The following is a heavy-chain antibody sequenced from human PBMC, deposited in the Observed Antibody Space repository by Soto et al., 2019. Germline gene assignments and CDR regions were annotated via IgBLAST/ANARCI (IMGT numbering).Heavy chain of an antibody. D-gene: IGHD4-17*01. CDR3: ARGDGTGDYPKWYDHAFDI. CDR2: ISYRGNT. J-gene: IGHJ3*02. Sequence: SETLSLTCTVSGGSISSGDYYWTWIRQPPGKGLEWIGYISYRGNTYYKPSLKSRVTISVDTSENQFSLRLTSVTAADTAIYYCARGDGTGDYPKWYDHAFDIWGQGTMVTVSS. V-gene: IGHV4-30-4*01. CDR1: GGSISSGDYY.